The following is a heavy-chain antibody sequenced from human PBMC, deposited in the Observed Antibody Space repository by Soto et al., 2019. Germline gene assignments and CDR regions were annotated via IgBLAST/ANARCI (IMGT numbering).Heavy chain of an antibody. CDR3: ARGGATDYYYYGMDV. V-gene: IGHV4-59*01. D-gene: IGHD1-26*01. CDR1: GGSISSYY. J-gene: IGHJ6*02. Sequence: SETLSLTCTVSGGSISSYYWSWIRQPPGKGLEWIGYIYYSGSTNYNPSLKSRVTISVDTSKNQFSLKLSSVTAADTAVYYCARGGATDYYYYGMDVWGQGTTVTVS. CDR2: IYYSGST.